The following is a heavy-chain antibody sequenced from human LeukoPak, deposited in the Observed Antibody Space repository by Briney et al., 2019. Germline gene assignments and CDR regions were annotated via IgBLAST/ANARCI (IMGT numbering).Heavy chain of an antibody. CDR1: GFTFSSYA. V-gene: IGHV3-30*04. CDR3: AKHSGLYYFDY. D-gene: IGHD3-10*01. CDR2: ISYDGSNK. Sequence: PGGSLRLSCAASGFTFSSYAMHWVRQAPGKGLEWVSVISYDGSNKYYADSVKGRFTISRDTSKNTVYLQMNSLRTEDTAVYYCAKHSGLYYFDYWGQGILVTVSS. J-gene: IGHJ4*02.